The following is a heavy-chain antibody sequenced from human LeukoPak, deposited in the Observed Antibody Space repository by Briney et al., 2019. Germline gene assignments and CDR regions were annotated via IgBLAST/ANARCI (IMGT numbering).Heavy chain of an antibody. Sequence: SQTLSLTCAVSGDSISSGGYSWSWIRQPPGKGLEWIGYIYHRESTYYNPSLKSRVTMSIDRSKNQFSLKLSSVTAADTAVHYCATINDYGDYRADYWGQGTLVTVSS. D-gene: IGHD4-17*01. J-gene: IGHJ4*02. CDR2: IYHREST. V-gene: IGHV4-30-2*01. CDR3: ATINDYGDYRADY. CDR1: GDSISSGGYS.